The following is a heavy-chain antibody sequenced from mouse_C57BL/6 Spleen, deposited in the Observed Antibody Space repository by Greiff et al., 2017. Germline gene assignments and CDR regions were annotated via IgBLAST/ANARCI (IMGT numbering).Heavy chain of an antibody. CDR1: GYTFTDYY. CDR3: ARWGGYCGYYYAMDY. V-gene: IGHV1-26*01. J-gene: IGHJ4*01. Sequence: EVKLQQPGPELVKPGASVKISCKASGYTFTDYYMNWVKQSPGKGLEWIGVINPNNGGTSYNQKFKGKATLTVDKSSSTAYMDLRSLTSEDSAVYDVARWGGYCGYYYAMDYWGQGTSVTVSS. CDR2: INPNNGGT. D-gene: IGHD2-3*01.